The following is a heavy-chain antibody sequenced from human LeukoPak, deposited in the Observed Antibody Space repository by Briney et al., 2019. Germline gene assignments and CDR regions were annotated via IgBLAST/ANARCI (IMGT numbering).Heavy chain of an antibody. CDR3: ARVGEVSSGWYYNY. Sequence: GGSLRPSCAASGFTFSSYSMNWVRQAPGKGLEWVSSISSSSSYIYYADSVKGRFTISRDNAKNSLYLQMNSLRAEDTAVYYCARVGEVSSGWYYNYWGQGTLVTVSS. CDR2: ISSSSSYI. CDR1: GFTFSSYS. D-gene: IGHD6-19*01. V-gene: IGHV3-21*01. J-gene: IGHJ4*02.